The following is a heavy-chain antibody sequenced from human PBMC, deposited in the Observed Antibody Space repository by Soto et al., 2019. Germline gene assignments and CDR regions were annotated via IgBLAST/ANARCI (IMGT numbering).Heavy chain of an antibody. J-gene: IGHJ6*02. V-gene: IGHV1-8*01. CDR3: TREIVVVVAATVPNYGMDV. Sequence: ASVKVPCKASGYTFTSYDINWLRQSTGQGLEWMGWMNPNSGNTGYAQKFQGRVTMTRNTSISTAYMELSSLRSEDTAVYYCTREIVVVVAATVPNYGMDVWSQGTTVTVSS. CDR1: GYTFTSYD. D-gene: IGHD2-15*01. CDR2: MNPNSGNT.